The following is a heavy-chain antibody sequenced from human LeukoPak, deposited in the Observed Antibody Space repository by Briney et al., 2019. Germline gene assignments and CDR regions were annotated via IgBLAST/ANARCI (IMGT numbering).Heavy chain of an antibody. CDR1: GYTFTGYY. CDR3: ASSIVYCSSTSCYFN. CDR2: INPNSGGT. Sequence: ASVKVSCKASGYTFTGYYMHRVRQAPGQGLEWMGWINPNSGGTNYAQKFQGRVTMTRDTSISTAYMELSRLRSDDTAVYYCASSIVYCSSTSCYFNWGQGTLVTVSS. V-gene: IGHV1-2*02. D-gene: IGHD2-2*01. J-gene: IGHJ4*02.